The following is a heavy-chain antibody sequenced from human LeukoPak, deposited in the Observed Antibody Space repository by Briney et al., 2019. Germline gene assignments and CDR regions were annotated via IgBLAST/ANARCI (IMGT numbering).Heavy chain of an antibody. CDR3: ARESSIVVVPAANRRGKWFDP. CDR2: IYTSGST. Sequence: PSETLSLTCTVSGGSISSYYWSWIRQPAGKGLEWIGRIYTSGSTNYNPSLKSRVTMSVDTSKNQFSLKLSSVTAADTAVYYCARESSIVVVPAANRRGKWFDPWGQGTLVTVSS. V-gene: IGHV4-4*07. CDR1: GGSISSYY. J-gene: IGHJ5*02. D-gene: IGHD2-2*01.